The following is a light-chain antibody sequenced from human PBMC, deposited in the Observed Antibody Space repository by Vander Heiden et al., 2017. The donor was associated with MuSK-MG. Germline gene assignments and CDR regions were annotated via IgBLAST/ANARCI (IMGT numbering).Light chain of an antibody. J-gene: IGKJ1*01. Sequence: DIVMTQSPDSLAVSLGERATINCKSSQSVLYSPNNKNCLAWYQQKPGQPPKLLISWTSTRESGVPDRFSGSGSGTDFSLTISSLHAEDVAVYYCHQYYDPPPAFGQGTKVEVK. CDR3: HQYYDPPPA. CDR1: QSVLYSPNNKNC. V-gene: IGKV4-1*01. CDR2: WTS.